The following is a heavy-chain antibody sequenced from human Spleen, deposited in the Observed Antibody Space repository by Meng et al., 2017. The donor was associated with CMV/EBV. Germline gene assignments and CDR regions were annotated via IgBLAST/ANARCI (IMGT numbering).Heavy chain of an antibody. CDR3: ARAKLWFGEFIL. CDR2: ISAYNGDT. J-gene: IGHJ4*02. D-gene: IGHD3-10*01. Sequence: ASVKVSCKASGYTFTSYGITWVRQAPGQGLERMGWISAYNGDTNSAQRLQGRVTMTTDTSTSTAYMELRSLRSDDTAVYYCARAKLWFGEFILWGQGTLVTVSS. CDR1: GYTFTSYG. V-gene: IGHV1-18*01.